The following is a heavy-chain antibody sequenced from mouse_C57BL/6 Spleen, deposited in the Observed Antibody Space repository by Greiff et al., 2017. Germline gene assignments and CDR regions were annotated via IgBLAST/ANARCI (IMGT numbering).Heavy chain of an antibody. V-gene: IGHV1-69*01. CDR3: ARERDYDGEAWFAY. Sequence: QVQLQQPGAELVMPGASVKLSCKASGYTFTSYWMHWVKQRPGQGLEWIGEIDPSDSYTNYNQKFKGKSTLTVDKSSSTAYMQLSSLTSEDSAVYYCARERDYDGEAWFAYWGQGTLVTVSA. D-gene: IGHD2-4*01. CDR1: GYTFTSYW. CDR2: IDPSDSYT. J-gene: IGHJ3*01.